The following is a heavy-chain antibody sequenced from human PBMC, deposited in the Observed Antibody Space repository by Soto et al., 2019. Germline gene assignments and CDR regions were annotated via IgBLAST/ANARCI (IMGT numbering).Heavy chain of an antibody. J-gene: IGHJ3*02. CDR1: GGTFSSYA. CDR3: ARDPVMYSSRWSGVSDAFDI. D-gene: IGHD6-13*01. CDR2: IIPIFGTA. V-gene: IGHV1-69*01. Sequence: QVQLVQSGAEVKKPGSSVKVSCKASGGTFSSYAISWVRQAPGQGLEWMGGIIPIFGTANYAQKFQGRVTITADESTSTAYMELSSLRSEDTAVYYCARDPVMYSSRWSGVSDAFDIWGQGTMVTVSS.